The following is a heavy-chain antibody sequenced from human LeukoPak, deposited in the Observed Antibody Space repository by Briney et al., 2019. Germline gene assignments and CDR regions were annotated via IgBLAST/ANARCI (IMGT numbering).Heavy chain of an antibody. CDR3: AKDTYYYDSSGYGFYYGVDV. V-gene: IGHV3-9*01. CDR2: IIWNSGSI. Sequence: GGALRLSRAAPGFTFDDYAMHWVRQAPGKGLGWVSGIIWNSGSIGYADSVKGRFTISRDNAKNSLYLQMNSLRAEDTALYYCAKDTYYYDSSGYGFYYGVDVWGQGTTVTVSS. J-gene: IGHJ6*02. D-gene: IGHD3-22*01. CDR1: GFTFDDYA.